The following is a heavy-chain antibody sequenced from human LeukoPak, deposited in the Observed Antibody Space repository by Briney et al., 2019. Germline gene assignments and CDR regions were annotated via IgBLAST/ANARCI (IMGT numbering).Heavy chain of an antibody. CDR3: ARAATYYYDSSGYENDAFDI. V-gene: IGHV4-61*02. CDR2: IYTSGST. J-gene: IGHJ3*02. Sequence: SETLSLTCTVSGGSISSGSYYWSWIRQPAGKGLEWIGRIYTSGSTNYNPSLKSRVTISVDTSKNQFSLKLSSVTAADTAVYYCARAATYYYDSSGYENDAFDIWGQGTMVTVSS. D-gene: IGHD3-22*01. CDR1: GGSISSGSYY.